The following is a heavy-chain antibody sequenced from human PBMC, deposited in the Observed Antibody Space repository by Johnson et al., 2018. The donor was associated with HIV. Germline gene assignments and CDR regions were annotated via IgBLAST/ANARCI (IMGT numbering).Heavy chain of an antibody. D-gene: IGHD6-13*01. J-gene: IGHJ3*02. Sequence: QVQLVESGGGLVKPGGSLRLSCAASGFTFSDYYMTWIRQAPGKGLEWVSYISGSGNIIYYTDSLKGRFTISRDNAKNSLYLQMNSLRAEDTAVYYCARPIARGASDIWGQGTMVTVSS. CDR2: ISGSGNII. CDR1: GFTFSDYY. CDR3: ARPIARGASDI. V-gene: IGHV3-11*04.